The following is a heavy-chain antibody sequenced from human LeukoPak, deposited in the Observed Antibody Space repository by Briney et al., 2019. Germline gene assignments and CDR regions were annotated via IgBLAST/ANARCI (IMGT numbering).Heavy chain of an antibody. CDR1: GGSISSYY. J-gene: IGHJ1*01. CDR3: AKELVYSGSYGNQYFQH. V-gene: IGHV4-4*07. D-gene: IGHD1-26*01. CDR2: IYTSGST. Sequence: SETLSLTCTVSGGSISSYYWSWIRQPAGKGLEWIGRIYTSGSTNYNPSLKSRVTMSVDTSKNQFSLKLSSVTAADTAVYYCAKELVYSGSYGNQYFQHWGQGTLVTVSS.